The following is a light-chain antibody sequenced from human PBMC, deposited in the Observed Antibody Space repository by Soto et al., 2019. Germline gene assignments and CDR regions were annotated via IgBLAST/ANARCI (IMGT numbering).Light chain of an antibody. CDR2: EVT. CDR1: SIDVGGYDY. V-gene: IGLV2-14*01. J-gene: IGLJ1*01. CDR3: SSYTTTSTYV. Sequence: QSVLTQPASVSGSPGQTITISCTGTSIDVGGYDYVSWYQQHPDKAPRFMIYEVTNRPSGVCHRFNGSKSGNTAYLTISGIQAEDEADYSCSSYTTTSTYVFVTGTKLTVL.